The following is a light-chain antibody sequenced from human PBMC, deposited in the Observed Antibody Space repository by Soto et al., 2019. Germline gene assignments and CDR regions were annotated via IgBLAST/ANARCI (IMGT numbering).Light chain of an antibody. V-gene: IGKV3-20*01. J-gene: IGKJ1*01. Sequence: EIVLTQSPGTLSLSPGEIATLSCRASQSVSSNYLAWYQQKPGQAPRLLIYGASSRATGIPDRFSGSGSGTGFTLTIRRLEPEDFAAYYCQQYGSSYPWTFGQGTKVDI. CDR3: QQYGSSYPWT. CDR2: GAS. CDR1: QSVSSNY.